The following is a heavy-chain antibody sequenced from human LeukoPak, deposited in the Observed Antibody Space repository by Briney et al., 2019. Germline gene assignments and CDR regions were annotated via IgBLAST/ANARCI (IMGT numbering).Heavy chain of an antibody. Sequence: ASVKVTCKVSGYTLTELSMHWVRQAPGKGLEWMGGFDPEDGETIYAQKFQGRVTMTEDTSTDTAYMELSSLRSEDTAVYYCATCYYDSSGCFDYWGQGTLVTVSS. V-gene: IGHV1-24*01. CDR2: FDPEDGET. CDR3: ATCYYDSSGCFDY. D-gene: IGHD3-22*01. CDR1: GYTLTELS. J-gene: IGHJ4*02.